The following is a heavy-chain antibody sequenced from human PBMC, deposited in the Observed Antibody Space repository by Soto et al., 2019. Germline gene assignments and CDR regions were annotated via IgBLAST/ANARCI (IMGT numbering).Heavy chain of an antibody. CDR2: MNHNSGNT. CDR1: GYTFTSYD. CDR3: ARGVKYGAYSRWFDP. V-gene: IGHV1-8*01. Sequence: QVQLVQSGAEVKKPGASVKVSCKASGYTFTSYDINLVRQDTGQGLEYLGWMNHNSGNTGYVLKFQGRVTMTRDTSISTAYMELSSLRSEDTAVYFCARGVKYGAYSRWFDPWGQGTLVTVSS. D-gene: IGHD4-17*01. J-gene: IGHJ5*02.